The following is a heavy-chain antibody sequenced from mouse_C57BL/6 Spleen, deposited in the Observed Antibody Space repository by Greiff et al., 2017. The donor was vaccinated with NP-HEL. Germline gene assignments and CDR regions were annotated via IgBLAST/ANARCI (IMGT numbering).Heavy chain of an antibody. V-gene: IGHV1-82*01. D-gene: IGHD1-1*01. Sequence: VQLQQSGPELVKPGASVKISCKASGYAFSSSWMNWVKQRPGKGLGWIGRIYPGDGDTNYNGKFKGKATLTADKSSSTAYMQLSSLTSEDSAVYFCARGATVVADAMDYWGQGTSVTVSS. CDR3: ARGATVVADAMDY. CDR1: GYAFSSSW. CDR2: IYPGDGDT. J-gene: IGHJ4*01.